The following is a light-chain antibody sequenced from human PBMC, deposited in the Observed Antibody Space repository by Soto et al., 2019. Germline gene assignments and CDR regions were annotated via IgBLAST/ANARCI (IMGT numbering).Light chain of an antibody. J-gene: IGLJ2*01. CDR2: GNS. CDR3: QSYDISLSVV. V-gene: IGLV1-40*01. Sequence: QSVLTQPPSVSGAPGQRVTISCTGSSSNIGAGYGVHWYQQLPGTAPKLLIYGNSNRPSGVPDRFSGSKSGTSASLAITGLQAEDAADYYCQSYDISLSVVFGGGTKLTVL. CDR1: SSNIGAGYG.